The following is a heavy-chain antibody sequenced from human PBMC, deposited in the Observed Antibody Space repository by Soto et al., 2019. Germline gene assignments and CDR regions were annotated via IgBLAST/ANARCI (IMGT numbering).Heavy chain of an antibody. CDR2: ISYDGSNK. D-gene: IGHD1-26*01. CDR3: ARVEVGASFDY. V-gene: IGHV3-30-3*01. Sequence: QVQLVESGGGVVQPGRSLRLSCAASGFTFSSYAMHWVRQAPGKGLEWVAVISYDGSNKYYADSVKGRFTISRDNSKNTLYLQMNRLRSEDTAVYYCARVEVGASFDYWGQGTLVTVSS. J-gene: IGHJ4*02. CDR1: GFTFSSYA.